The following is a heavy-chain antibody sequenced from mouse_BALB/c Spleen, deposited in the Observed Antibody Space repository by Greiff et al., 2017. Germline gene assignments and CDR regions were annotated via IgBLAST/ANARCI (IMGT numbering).Heavy chain of an antibody. CDR3: TRGDYDEGAGFAY. Sequence: EVMLVESGGGLVKPGGSLKLSCAASGFTFSSYTMSWVRQTPEKRLEWVATISSGGSYTYYPDSVKGRFTISRDNAKNTLYLQMSSLKSEDTAMYYCTRGDYDEGAGFAYWGQGTLVTVSA. V-gene: IGHV5-6-4*01. J-gene: IGHJ3*01. CDR2: ISSGGSYT. CDR1: GFTFSSYT. D-gene: IGHD2-4*01.